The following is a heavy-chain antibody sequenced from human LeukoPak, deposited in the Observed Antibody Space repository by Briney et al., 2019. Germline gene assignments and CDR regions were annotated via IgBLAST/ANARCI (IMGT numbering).Heavy chain of an antibody. CDR1: GFTFDDYG. V-gene: IGHV4-34*08. CDR2: INHSGST. CDR3: GGAGITIFGVVIDY. Sequence: GSLRLSCAASGFTFDDYGMSWIRQPPGKGLEWIGEINHSGSTNYNPSLKSRVTISVDTSKNQFSLKLSSVTAADTAVYYCGGAGITIFGVVIDYWGQGTLVTVSS. J-gene: IGHJ4*02. D-gene: IGHD3-3*01.